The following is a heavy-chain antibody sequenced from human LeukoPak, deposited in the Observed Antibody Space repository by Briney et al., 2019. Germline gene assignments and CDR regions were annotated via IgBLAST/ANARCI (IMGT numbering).Heavy chain of an antibody. CDR1: GFTFSTSW. J-gene: IGHJ4*02. D-gene: IGHD3-10*01. V-gene: IGHV3-7*04. CDR2: INQDGSEK. CDR3: AKDSSANY. Sequence: GGSLRLSCEASGFTFSTSWMSWARQAPGKGLECVANINQDGSEKYYVDSVKGRFTISRDNAKNSLYLQMNSLRADDTAVFYCAKDSSANYWGQGTLVTVSS.